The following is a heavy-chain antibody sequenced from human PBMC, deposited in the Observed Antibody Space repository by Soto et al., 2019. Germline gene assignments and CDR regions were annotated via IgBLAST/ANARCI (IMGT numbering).Heavy chain of an antibody. Sequence: PGGSLRLSCAASGFTVSSNYMSWVRQAPGKGLEWVSVIYSGGSTYYADSVKGRFTISRDNSKNTLYLQMNSLRAEDTAVYYCARGPREYYYYYGMDVWGQGTTVTVSS. CDR3: ARGPREYYYYYGMDV. V-gene: IGHV3-66*01. J-gene: IGHJ6*02. CDR2: IYSGGST. CDR1: GFTVSSNY.